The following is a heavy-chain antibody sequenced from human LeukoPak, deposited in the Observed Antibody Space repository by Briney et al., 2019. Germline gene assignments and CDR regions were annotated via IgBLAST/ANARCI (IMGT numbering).Heavy chain of an antibody. J-gene: IGHJ4*02. CDR1: GATFSSYA. D-gene: IGHD6-19*01. CDR3: ASPSSGWYVDSFDY. V-gene: IGHV1-69*06. Sequence: SVKVSCKASGATFSSYAISWVRQAPGQGLEWMGGIIPIFGTANYAQKFQGRVTITADKSTSTAYMELSSLRSEDTAVYYCASPSSGWYVDSFDYWGQGTLVTVSS. CDR2: IIPIFGTA.